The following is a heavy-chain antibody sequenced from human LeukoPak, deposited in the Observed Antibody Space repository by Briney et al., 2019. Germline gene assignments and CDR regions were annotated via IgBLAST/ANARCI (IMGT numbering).Heavy chain of an antibody. D-gene: IGHD6-19*01. V-gene: IGHV3-53*01. J-gene: IGHJ4*02. CDR1: GFTVSSNY. Sequence: GGSLRLSCAASGFTVSSNYMSWVRQAPGKGLEWVSVIYSGGSTYYADSVKGRFTISRDNSKNTLYLQMNSLRAEDTAGYYCASSSVAGNSLFDYWGQGTLVTVSS. CDR2: IYSGGST. CDR3: ASSSVAGNSLFDY.